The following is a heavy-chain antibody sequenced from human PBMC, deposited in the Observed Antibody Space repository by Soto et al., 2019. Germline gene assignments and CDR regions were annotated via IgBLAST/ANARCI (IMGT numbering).Heavy chain of an antibody. J-gene: IGHJ4*02. CDR2: IYHSGST. CDR3: ARDQGGQSGNFIFDN. V-gene: IGHV4-30-2*01. Sequence: SETLSLTCTVSGGSISSGAYSWSWIRQPPGKGLEWIGYIYHSGSTYYIPSLRSRVTISMDRTKNQFSLHLNSVTAEDTAVYYCARDQGGQSGNFIFDNWGQGTLVTVSS. D-gene: IGHD1-26*01. CDR1: GGSISSGAYS.